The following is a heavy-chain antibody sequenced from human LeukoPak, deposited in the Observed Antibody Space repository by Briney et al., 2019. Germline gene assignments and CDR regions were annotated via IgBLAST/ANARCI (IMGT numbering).Heavy chain of an antibody. CDR3: ARGQAMVRGVIMSADPLGTYYYYMDV. J-gene: IGHJ6*03. CDR2: ITYDGGST. Sequence: GGSLRLSCAASGFTFDDCAMHWVRQAPGKGLEWVSLITYDGGSTLYADSVKGRFTISRDNAKNSLYLQMNSLRAEDTALYYCARGQAMVRGVIMSADPLGTYYYYMDVWGKGTTVTVSS. CDR1: GFTFDDCA. V-gene: IGHV3-43D*03. D-gene: IGHD3-10*01.